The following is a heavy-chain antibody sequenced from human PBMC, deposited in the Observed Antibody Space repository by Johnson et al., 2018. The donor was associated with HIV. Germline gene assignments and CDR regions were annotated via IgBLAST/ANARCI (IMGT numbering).Heavy chain of an antibody. CDR3: ARGPTYDADPFAFDI. J-gene: IGHJ3*02. CDR2: ISSSDNTI. D-gene: IGHD3-3*01. CDR1: GFTFSDYY. Sequence: QVKLVESGGGVVQPGRSLRLSCAASGFTFSDYYMSWIRQAPGKGLEWVSYISSSDNTIYYADSVKGRFTISRDNAKNSLYLQMNSLRAEDTAVYYCARGPTYDADPFAFDIWGQGTMVTVSS. V-gene: IGHV3-11*04.